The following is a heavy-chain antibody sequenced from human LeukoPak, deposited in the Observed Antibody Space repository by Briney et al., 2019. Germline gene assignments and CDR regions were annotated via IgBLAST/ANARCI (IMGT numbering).Heavy chain of an antibody. J-gene: IGHJ4*02. CDR2: INHSGST. CDR1: GGSFSGYY. CDR3: ARALSCSSTSCYISGEFDY. V-gene: IGHV4-34*01. Sequence: SETLSLTCAVYGGSFSGYYWSWIRQPPGKGLEWIGEINHSGSTNYNPSLKSRVTISVDTSKNQFSLKLSSVTAADTAVYYCARALSCSSTSCYISGEFDYWGQGTLVTVSS. D-gene: IGHD2-2*02.